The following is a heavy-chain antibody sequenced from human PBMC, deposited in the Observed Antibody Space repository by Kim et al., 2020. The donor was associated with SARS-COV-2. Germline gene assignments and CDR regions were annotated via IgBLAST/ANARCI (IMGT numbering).Heavy chain of an antibody. J-gene: IGHJ4*02. D-gene: IGHD2-15*01. Sequence: PSLKSRVTISVDTSKNQFSLKRSSVTAADTAVYYCARAGNCSGGSCYVGYWGQGTLVTVSS. V-gene: IGHV4-31*02. CDR3: ARAGNCSGGSCYVGY.